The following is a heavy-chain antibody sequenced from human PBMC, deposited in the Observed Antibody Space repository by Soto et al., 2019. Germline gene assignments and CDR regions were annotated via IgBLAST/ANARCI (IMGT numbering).Heavy chain of an antibody. Sequence: QVQLVQSGAEVKKPGASVKVSCKASGYTFTSYGISWVRQAPGQGLEWMGWISAYNGNTNYAQKLQGRVTMTTDTSHRTAYLELRGLRSDGPAVEYCARDPLTFGMEGWDQGTTVTV. CDR1: GYTFTSYG. V-gene: IGHV1-18*01. J-gene: IGHJ6*02. CDR2: ISAYNGNT. CDR3: ARDPLTFGMEG.